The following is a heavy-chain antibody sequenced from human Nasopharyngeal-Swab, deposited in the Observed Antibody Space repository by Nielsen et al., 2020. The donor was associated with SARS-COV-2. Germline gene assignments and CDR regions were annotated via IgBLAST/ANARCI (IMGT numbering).Heavy chain of an antibody. CDR3: ARHKLSGIAVAGAAVNWFDP. J-gene: IGHJ5*02. V-gene: IGHV4-39*01. D-gene: IGHD6-19*01. Sequence: WIRQPPGKGLEWIGSIYYSGSTYYNPSLKSRVTISVDTSKSQFSLKLSSVTAADTAAYYCARHKLSGIAVAGAAVNWFDPWGQGTLVTVSS. CDR2: IYYSGST.